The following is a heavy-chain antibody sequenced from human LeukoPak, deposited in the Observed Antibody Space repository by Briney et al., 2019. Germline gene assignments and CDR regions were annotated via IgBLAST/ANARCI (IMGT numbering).Heavy chain of an antibody. CDR1: GFTFSNAW. D-gene: IGHD5-24*01. J-gene: IGHJ4*02. Sequence: GGSLRLSCAASGFTFSNAWMSWVRQAPGKGLEWVGRIKSKTDGGTTDYAAPVKGGFTISRDDSKNTLYLQMNSLKTEDTAVYYCARDRTLEMATILDYWGQGTLVTVSS. CDR3: ARDRTLEMATILDY. V-gene: IGHV3-15*01. CDR2: IKSKTDGGTT.